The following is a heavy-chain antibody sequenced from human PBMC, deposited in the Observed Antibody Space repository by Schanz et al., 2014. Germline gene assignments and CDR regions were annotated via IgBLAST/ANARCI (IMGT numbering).Heavy chain of an antibody. D-gene: IGHD3-10*02. CDR1: GFSFGNYG. CDR3: AKNQYDDVDLSSFYFDF. J-gene: IGHJ4*02. V-gene: IGHV3-48*01. Sequence: EVQLLESGGGLVQPGGSLRLSCEASGFSFGNYGMSWVRQAPGKGLEWVSYVSRSTPDIYYADSVKGRFTMSRDNAKNSVFLQMNSLRPEDTAIYYCAKNQYDDVDLSSFYFDFWGQGTLVTVSS. CDR2: VSRSTPDI.